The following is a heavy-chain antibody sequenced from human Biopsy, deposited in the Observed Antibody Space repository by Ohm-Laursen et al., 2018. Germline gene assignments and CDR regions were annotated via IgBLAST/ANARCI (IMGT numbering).Heavy chain of an antibody. D-gene: IGHD5/OR15-5a*01. V-gene: IGHV1-18*01. CDR1: GYSFTSYG. Sequence: ASVKVSCNASGYSFTSYGISWVRQAPGEGLEWMGRISGYNGNTNYAQKFQGRATMTADTSTSTVYMEVRGLRSDDTAVYYCARVTLPLYLDYWGQGTRVSVSS. CDR3: ARVTLPLYLDY. J-gene: IGHJ4*02. CDR2: ISGYNGNT.